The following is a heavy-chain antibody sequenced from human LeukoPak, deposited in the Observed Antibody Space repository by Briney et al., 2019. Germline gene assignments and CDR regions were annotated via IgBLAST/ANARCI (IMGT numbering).Heavy chain of an antibody. J-gene: IGHJ4*02. D-gene: IGHD6-19*01. CDR2: ISGSGANT. CDR3: AKRTDVAGPNFDY. V-gene: IGHV3-23*01. CDR1: GFTFSTYA. Sequence: LPGGSLRLSCAASGFTFSTYAMSWVRQAPGKGLEWVSAISGSGANTYYADSVKGRFTISRDNSKNTLYLQMNSLRAEDTAVYYCAKRTDVAGPNFDYWGQGTLVTVSS.